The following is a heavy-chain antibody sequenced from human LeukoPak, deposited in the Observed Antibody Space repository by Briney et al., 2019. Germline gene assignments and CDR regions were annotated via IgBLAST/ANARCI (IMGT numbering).Heavy chain of an antibody. Sequence: GGSLRLSCAASGFTVSGNYMSWVRQAPGKGLEWVSVIYSSGSTFYADSVKGRFTISRDNSKNTLYLQMNSLRSEDTAVYYCARDGGSYYNDYWGQGTLVTVSS. CDR1: GFTVSGNY. V-gene: IGHV3-53*05. D-gene: IGHD1-26*01. CDR3: ARDGGSYYNDY. J-gene: IGHJ4*02. CDR2: IYSSGST.